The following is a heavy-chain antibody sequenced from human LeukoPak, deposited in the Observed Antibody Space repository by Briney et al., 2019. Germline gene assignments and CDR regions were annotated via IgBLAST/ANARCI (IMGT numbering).Heavy chain of an antibody. D-gene: IGHD2-15*01. Sequence: GGSLRLSCAASGFTFSSYAMSWVRQAPGKGLEWVSAFSGSGGSTYYADSVKGRFTISRDNSKNTLYLQMNSLRAEDTAVYYCAKDRVPYCSGGSCYSADYWGQGTLVTVSS. CDR1: GFTFSSYA. V-gene: IGHV3-23*01. CDR2: FSGSGGST. CDR3: AKDRVPYCSGGSCYSADY. J-gene: IGHJ4*02.